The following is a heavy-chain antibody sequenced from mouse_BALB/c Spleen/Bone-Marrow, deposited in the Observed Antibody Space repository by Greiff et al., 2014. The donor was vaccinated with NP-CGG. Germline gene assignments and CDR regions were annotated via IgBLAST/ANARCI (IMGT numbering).Heavy chain of an antibody. CDR2: IAPGSVST. J-gene: IGHJ2*01. Sequence: DLVKPGASVKLSCKASGYTFSSYWINWIKQRPGQGLEWIGRIAPGSVSTYYNEMFKGKATLTVDTSSSTAYIQLSSLSSEDSAVYSCARGDNSDYRGQGTTLTVSS. V-gene: IGHV1S41*01. CDR1: GYTFSSYW. CDR3: ARGDNSDY.